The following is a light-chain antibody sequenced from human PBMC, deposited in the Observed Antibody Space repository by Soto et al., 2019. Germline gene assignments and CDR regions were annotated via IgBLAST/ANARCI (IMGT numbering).Light chain of an antibody. Sequence: DIQMTQSPSPLSASVGDRVTITCRASQSISTYLNWYQQKPGKAPKLLIYLTSSLQSGVPSRFSGGGSGTDFTLTISSLQPEDFATYYCQQSYSIPLIFGGGTKVDIK. CDR3: QQSYSIPLI. CDR2: LTS. J-gene: IGKJ4*01. V-gene: IGKV1-39*01. CDR1: QSISTY.